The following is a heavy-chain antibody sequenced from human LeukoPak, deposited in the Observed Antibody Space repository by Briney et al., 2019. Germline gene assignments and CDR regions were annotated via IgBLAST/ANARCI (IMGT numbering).Heavy chain of an antibody. CDR3: ASSITVTTDY. Sequence: SETLSLTCTVSGYSISSGYYWGWIRQPPGEGLEWIGSIYHSGSTYYNPSLKSRVTMSVDTSKNQFSLKLRSVTAADTAVYYCASSITVTTDYWGQGTLVTVSS. V-gene: IGHV4-38-2*02. CDR1: GYSISSGYY. D-gene: IGHD4-17*01. J-gene: IGHJ4*02. CDR2: IYHSGST.